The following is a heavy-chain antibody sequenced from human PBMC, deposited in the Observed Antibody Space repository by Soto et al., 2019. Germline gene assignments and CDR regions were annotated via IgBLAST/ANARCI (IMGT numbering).Heavy chain of an antibody. CDR3: ASRPVDGTSPLVPAYYGMDV. CDR1: GGTFSSYA. CDR2: IIPIFGTA. V-gene: IGHV1-69*01. Sequence: QVQLVQSGAKVKKPGSSVKVSCKASGGTFSSYAISWVRQAPGQGLEWMGGIIPIFGTANYAQKFQGRVTITADESTSTAYMELSSLRSEDTAVYYCASRPVDGTSPLVPAYYGMDVWGQGTTVTVSS. J-gene: IGHJ6*02. D-gene: IGHD2-2*01.